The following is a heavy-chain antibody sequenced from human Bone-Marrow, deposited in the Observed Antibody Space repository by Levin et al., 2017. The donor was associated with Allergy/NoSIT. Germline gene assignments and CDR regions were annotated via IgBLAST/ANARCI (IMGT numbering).Heavy chain of an antibody. V-gene: IGHV3-15*01. CDR1: GFPFTSAW. CDR2: IKSKTDGETR. CDR3: TTVRRITIFGVVIIPSNYFDY. D-gene: IGHD3-3*01. Sequence: SCAASGFPFTSAWMSGVRQAPGKGLEWVGRIKSKTDGETRDYAAPVKGRFTISRDDSKNTLYLQMNSLKTEDTAVYYCTTVRRITIFGVVIIPSNYFDYWGQGTLVTVSA. J-gene: IGHJ4*02.